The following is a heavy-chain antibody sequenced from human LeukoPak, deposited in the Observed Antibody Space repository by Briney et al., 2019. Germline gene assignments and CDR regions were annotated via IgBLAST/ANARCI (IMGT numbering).Heavy chain of an antibody. Sequence: PSETLSLTCDVYGGSITSYYWSWVRQPPGQGLEWMGNINYSGGTNYNPSLKSRITISVDTSKNQISLKLSSVTAADTAVYYCARHYYGSGSPDYWGQGTLVTVSS. V-gene: IGHV4-59*08. CDR3: ARHYYGSGSPDY. J-gene: IGHJ4*02. D-gene: IGHD3-10*01. CDR2: INYSGGT. CDR1: GGSITSYY.